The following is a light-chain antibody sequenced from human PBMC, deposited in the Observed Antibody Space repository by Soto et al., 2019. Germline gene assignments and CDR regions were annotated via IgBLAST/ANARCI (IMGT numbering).Light chain of an antibody. CDR1: QSSSSY. Sequence: DIPMTQSPSSLSASVGDRVTITCRASQSSSSYLNWYQQKPGKAPKLLIYAASSLQSGVPSRFSSSGSGTDFTLTISSLQPEDFATYYCQQSYSTPPWTFGQGTKVEIK. CDR3: QQSYSTPPWT. J-gene: IGKJ1*01. V-gene: IGKV1-39*01. CDR2: AAS.